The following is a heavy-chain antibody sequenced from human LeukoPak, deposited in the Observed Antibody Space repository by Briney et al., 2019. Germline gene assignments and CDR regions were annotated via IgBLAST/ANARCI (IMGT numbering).Heavy chain of an antibody. CDR1: GYTFTSYG. J-gene: IGHJ6*02. D-gene: IGHD6-13*01. CDR2: ISAYNGNT. V-gene: IGHV1-18*01. Sequence: ASVKVSCKASGYTFTSYGISWVRQAPGQGLEWMGWISAYNGNTNYAQKLQGRVTMTTDTSTSTAYMELSSLRSEDTAVYYCARDTPYSSSWSLPYYYYGMDVWGQGTTVTVSS. CDR3: ARDTPYSSSWSLPYYYYGMDV.